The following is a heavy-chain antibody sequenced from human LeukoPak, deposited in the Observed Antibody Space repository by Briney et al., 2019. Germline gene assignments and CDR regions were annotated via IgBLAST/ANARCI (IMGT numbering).Heavy chain of an antibody. CDR3: ARDLTARGSFDY. Sequence: PSETLSLTCTVSGGSINNYYWSWVRQPAGKRLEWIGRNYPTGDTIYNPSLKSRVTMSVDMSKNHLSLKLTSVTAADAAVYYCARDLTARGSFDYWGQGILVSVSS. V-gene: IGHV4-4*07. CDR1: GGSINNYY. CDR2: NYPTGDT. D-gene: IGHD3-16*01. J-gene: IGHJ4*02.